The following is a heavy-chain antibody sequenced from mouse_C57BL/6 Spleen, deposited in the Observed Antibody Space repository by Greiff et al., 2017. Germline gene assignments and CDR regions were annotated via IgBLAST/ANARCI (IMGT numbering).Heavy chain of an antibody. D-gene: IGHD1-1*01. CDR3: ARRGGSSLYWYFDV. V-gene: IGHV5-9*01. J-gene: IGHJ1*03. Sequence: DVMLVESGGGLVKPGGSLKLSCAASGFTFSSYTMSWVRQTPEKRLEWVATISGGGGNTYYPDSVKGRFTISRDNAKNTLYLQMSSLRSEDTALYYCARRGGSSLYWYFDVWGTGTTVTVSS. CDR2: ISGGGGNT. CDR1: GFTFSSYT.